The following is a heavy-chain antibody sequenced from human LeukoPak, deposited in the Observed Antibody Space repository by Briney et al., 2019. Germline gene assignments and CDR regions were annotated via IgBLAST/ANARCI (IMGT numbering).Heavy chain of an antibody. V-gene: IGHV3-49*04. J-gene: IGHJ4*02. CDR1: GFTLVDLG. D-gene: IGHD1-14*01. CDR3: TRTGLVDFDY. Sequence: PGGSLTLSCTGSGFTLVDLGISWVRPPAWKGLAWVAVIRRTAYGGAAEYAASVKGRFFLSRDDSKSVVHLQMNSLKTDDTAVYYCTRTGLVDFDYWGQGSRVTVSP. CDR2: IRRTAYGGAA.